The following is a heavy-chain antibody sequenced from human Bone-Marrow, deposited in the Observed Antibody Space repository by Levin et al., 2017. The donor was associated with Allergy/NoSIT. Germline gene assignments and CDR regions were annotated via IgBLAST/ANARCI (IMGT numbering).Heavy chain of an antibody. V-gene: IGHV3-66*02. CDR2: IYSGGST. D-gene: IGHD3-9*01. CDR1: GFTVSSNY. J-gene: IGHJ6*03. CDR3: AREVRYFDWSQPEYYYYYMDV. Sequence: GGSLRLSCAASGFTVSSNYMSWVRQAPGKGLEWVSVIYSGGSTYYADSVKGRFTISRDNSKNTLYLQMNSLRAEDTAVYYCAREVRYFDWSQPEYYYYYMDVWGKGTTVTVSS.